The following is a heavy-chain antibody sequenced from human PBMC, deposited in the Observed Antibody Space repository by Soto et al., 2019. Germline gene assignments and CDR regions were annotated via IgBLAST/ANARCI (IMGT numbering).Heavy chain of an antibody. CDR1: GFIFSNYA. CDR3: ARDFPYCGSTSCYSAAPKY. CDR2: MSHDGSSS. V-gene: IGHV3-30-3*01. Sequence: LRLSCAASGFIFSNYAMHWVRQTPDKGLEWVAVMSHDGSSSFYADSVTDRFHISRDNPKTTLYLKMNSLSTEDTSVYYCARDFPYCGSTSCYSAAPKYWGQGTLVTVSS. D-gene: IGHD2-2*01. J-gene: IGHJ4*02.